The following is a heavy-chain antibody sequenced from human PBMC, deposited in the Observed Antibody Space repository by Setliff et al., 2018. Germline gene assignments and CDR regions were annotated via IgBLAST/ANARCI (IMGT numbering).Heavy chain of an antibody. CDR1: GYSLAGYP. J-gene: IGHJ6*03. CDR2: INPDSGDT. CDR3: ARAPSGTGFYHFFSYMDV. D-gene: IGHD1-7*01. V-gene: IGHV1-2*02. Sequence: GASVKVSCKTSGYSLAGYPLHWVRQAPGQGLEWMGWINPDSGDTNYAQKFQGRVTMTRDASINTAFMELTGLTSDDTAVYYCARAPSGTGFYHFFSYMDVWGKGTTVTVSS.